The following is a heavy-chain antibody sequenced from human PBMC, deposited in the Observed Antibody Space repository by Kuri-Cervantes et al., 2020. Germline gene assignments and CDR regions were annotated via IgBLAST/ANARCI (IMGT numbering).Heavy chain of an antibody. V-gene: IGHV4-34*01. J-gene: IGHJ5*02. CDR2: INHSGST. CDR1: GGSFSGYY. CDR3: ARGTT. Sequence: SETLSLTCAVYGGSFSGYYWSWIRQPPGKGLGWIGEINHSGSTNYNPSLKSRVTISVDTSKNQFSLKLSSVTAADTAVYYCARGTTWGQGTLVTVSS.